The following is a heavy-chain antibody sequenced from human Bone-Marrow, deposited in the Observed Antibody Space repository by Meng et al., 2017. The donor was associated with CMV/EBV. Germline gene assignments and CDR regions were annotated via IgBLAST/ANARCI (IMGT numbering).Heavy chain of an antibody. CDR3: TRDPLRPAAGGYYYYYGMDV. V-gene: IGHV3-49*04. CDR1: GFTFGDYA. CDR2: IRSKAYGGTT. J-gene: IGHJ6*01. Sequence: GESLKISCTASGFTFGDYAMSWVRQAPGKGLEWVGFIRSKAYGGTTEYAASVKGRFTISRDDSKSIAYLQMNSLKTEDTAVYYCTRDPLRPAAGGYYYYYGMDVWGQGPTVTFYS. D-gene: IGHD2-2*01.